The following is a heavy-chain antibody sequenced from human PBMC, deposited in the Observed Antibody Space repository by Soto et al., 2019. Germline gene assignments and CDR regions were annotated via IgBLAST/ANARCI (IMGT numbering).Heavy chain of an antibody. Sequence: QVLLVQSGPEVKKPGASMKVSCQTSGYTFSDFALTWVRQVPDKGLEWLGWISPYTGKTNYAQRVHDRVALTTDTSTRTAYLELRSLTSDDTAVYYCARLGWELLSGRRYFDYWGQGTLVTVSS. CDR3: ARLGWELLSGRRYFDY. CDR2: ISPYTGKT. J-gene: IGHJ4*02. D-gene: IGHD1-26*01. CDR1: GYTFSDFA. V-gene: IGHV1-18*04.